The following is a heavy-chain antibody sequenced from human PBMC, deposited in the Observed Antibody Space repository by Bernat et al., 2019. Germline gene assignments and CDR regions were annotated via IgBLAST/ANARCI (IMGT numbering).Heavy chain of an antibody. D-gene: IGHD3-10*01. J-gene: IGHJ4*02. CDR2: IKQDGSEK. Sequence: EVQLVESGGGLVQPGGSLRLSCAASGFTFSSYWMSWVRQAPGKGLEWVANIKQDGSEKYDVDSVKGRFTSSRENAKNSLYLQMNSLRAEDTAVYYCARSLLWFGELLGYYFDYWGQGTLVTVSS. CDR3: ARSLLWFGELLGYYFDY. V-gene: IGHV3-7*03. CDR1: GFTFSSYW.